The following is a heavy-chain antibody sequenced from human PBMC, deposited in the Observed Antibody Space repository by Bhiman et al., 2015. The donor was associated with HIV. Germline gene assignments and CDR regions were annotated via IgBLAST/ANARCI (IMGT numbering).Heavy chain of an antibody. V-gene: IGHV3-30*04. CDR1: GFTFSSYA. D-gene: IGHD2-15*01. CDR3: ARDSVDQDIVVVVAATSPGDAFDI. Sequence: QVQLVESGGGVVQPGRSLRLSCAASGFTFSSYAMHWVRQAPGKGLEWVAVISYDGSNKYYADSVKGRFTISRDNSKNTLYLQMNSLRAEDTAVYYCARDSVDQDIVVVVAATSPGDAFDIWGQGTMVTVSS. CDR2: ISYDGSNK. J-gene: IGHJ3*02.